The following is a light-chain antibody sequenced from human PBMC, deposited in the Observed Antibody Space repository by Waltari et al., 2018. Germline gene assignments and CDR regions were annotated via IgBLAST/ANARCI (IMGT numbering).Light chain of an antibody. Sequence: QCALTQPASVSGSPGQSITISCPGTSSDVCGYNYVSWYQQHPGKVPKLLIFDVSNRPSGVSNRFSGSKSGNTASLTISGLQAEDESDYCCCSFTSRSTWVFGGGTKLTVL. J-gene: IGLJ3*02. CDR1: SSDVCGYNY. V-gene: IGLV2-14*01. CDR2: DVS. CDR3: CSFTSRSTWV.